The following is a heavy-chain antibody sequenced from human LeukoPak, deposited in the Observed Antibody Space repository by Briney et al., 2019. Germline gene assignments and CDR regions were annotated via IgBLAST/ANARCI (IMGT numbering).Heavy chain of an antibody. D-gene: IGHD3-22*01. J-gene: IGHJ3*02. Sequence: PSETLSLTCSVSGGSLKSYYWNWIRQPPGKGLEWIGYIYHSGSTNYNPSFKSRVTISLDRSKNHFSLNLTSVTPADTALYYCARVGGITTINHAACDIWGHGTMVTVSS. CDR3: ARVGGITTINHAACDI. CDR1: GGSLKSYY. V-gene: IGHV4-59*12. CDR2: IYHSGST.